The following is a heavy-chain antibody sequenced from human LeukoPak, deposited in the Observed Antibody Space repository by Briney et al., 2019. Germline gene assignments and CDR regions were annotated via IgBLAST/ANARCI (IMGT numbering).Heavy chain of an antibody. CDR2: ISSSSSTI. V-gene: IGHV3-48*01. CDR1: GFTFSSYS. Sequence: GXXLRLSCAASGFTFSSYSMNWVRQAPGKGMEWVSYISSSSSTIYYADSVKGRFTISRDNAKNSLYLQMNSLRAEDTAVYYCARDFGIFGVVNWGQGTLVTVSS. CDR3: ARDFGIFGVVN. J-gene: IGHJ4*02. D-gene: IGHD3-3*01.